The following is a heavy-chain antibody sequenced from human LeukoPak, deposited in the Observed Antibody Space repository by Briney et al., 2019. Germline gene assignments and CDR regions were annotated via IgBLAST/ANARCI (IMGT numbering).Heavy chain of an antibody. Sequence: ASVKVSCKASGYTFTSYYMHWVRQAPGQGLEWMGIINPSGGRTSYAQKVQGRVTMTTDTSTSTAYMELRSLRSDDTAVYYCARGAVNRYNWNDDNYYYYYMDVWGKGTTVIISS. V-gene: IGHV1-46*01. J-gene: IGHJ6*03. CDR2: INPSGGRT. D-gene: IGHD1-1*01. CDR1: GYTFTSYY. CDR3: ARGAVNRYNWNDDNYYYYYMDV.